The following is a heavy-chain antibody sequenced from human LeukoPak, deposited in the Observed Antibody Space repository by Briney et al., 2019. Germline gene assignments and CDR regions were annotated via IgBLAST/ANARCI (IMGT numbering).Heavy chain of an antibody. Sequence: GGSLRLSCAVSGFTFANSAMSWVRPAPGKGLEWISGISASGHYTYTADSLKGPFTISRDNSKNTLYLQMNSLRAEDTALYYCAKDGSWGDYQFYFYIDVWAKGPRSPSP. CDR2: ISASGHYT. J-gene: IGHJ6*03. V-gene: IGHV3-23*01. CDR1: GFTFANSA. CDR3: AKDGSWGDYQFYFYIDV. D-gene: IGHD3-16*01.